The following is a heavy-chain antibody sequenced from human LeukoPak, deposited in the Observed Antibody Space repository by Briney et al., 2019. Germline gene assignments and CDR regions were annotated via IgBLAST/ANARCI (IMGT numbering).Heavy chain of an antibody. CDR2: IYYSGST. CDR3: AGSVTSRVVLDY. CDR1: GGSISSYY. J-gene: IGHJ4*02. Sequence: PSETLSLTCTVSGGSISSYYWSWIRQPPGKGLEWIGYIYYSGSTNYNPSLKSQVTISVDTSKNQFSLKLSSVTAADTAIYYCAGSVTSRVVLDYWGQGTLVTVSS. D-gene: IGHD3-10*01. V-gene: IGHV4-59*12.